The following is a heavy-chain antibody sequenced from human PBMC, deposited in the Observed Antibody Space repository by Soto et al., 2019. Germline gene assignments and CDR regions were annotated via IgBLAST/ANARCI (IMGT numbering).Heavy chain of an antibody. D-gene: IGHD3-22*01. J-gene: IGHJ4*02. CDR3: ARVGVDYYDRRGYYFATYYFDD. CDR1: GGSISSGGYS. Sequence: SETLSLTCAVSGGSISSGGYSWSWIRQPPGKGLEWIGYIYHSGSTYYNPSLKSRVTISVDRSKNQFSLKPSSVTAADPAVYYCARVGVDYYDRRGYYFATYYFDDSGQGTLVTVSS. CDR2: IYHSGST. V-gene: IGHV4-30-2*01.